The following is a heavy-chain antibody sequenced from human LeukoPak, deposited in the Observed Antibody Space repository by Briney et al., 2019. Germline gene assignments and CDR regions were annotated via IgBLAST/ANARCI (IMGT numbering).Heavy chain of an antibody. CDR3: ARGGSSYGSTLDY. V-gene: IGHV3-30-3*01. D-gene: IGHD5-18*01. CDR2: ISYDGSNK. CDR1: GFTFSSYA. Sequence: PGGSLRLSCAASGFTFSSYAMHWVRQAPGKGLEWVAVISYDGSNKYYADSVKGRFTISRDNSKNTLYLQMNSLRAEDTAVYYCARGGSSYGSTLDYWGQGTLVTVSS. J-gene: IGHJ4*02.